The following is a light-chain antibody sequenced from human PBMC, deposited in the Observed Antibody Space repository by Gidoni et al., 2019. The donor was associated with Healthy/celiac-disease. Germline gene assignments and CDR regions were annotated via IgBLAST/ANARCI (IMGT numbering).Light chain of an antibody. CDR1: QSISSW. CDR2: TAS. CDR3: QQYNSYPVT. Sequence: NQMTQPPSTLSASVGDRVTITCRARQSISSWLDWYQQKPGNAPKLLIYTASSFESGSPSRFSGSGSGTDFTLTISSLQPDDFATYYCQQYNSYPVTFGQGTKLEIK. V-gene: IGKV1-5*03. J-gene: IGKJ2*01.